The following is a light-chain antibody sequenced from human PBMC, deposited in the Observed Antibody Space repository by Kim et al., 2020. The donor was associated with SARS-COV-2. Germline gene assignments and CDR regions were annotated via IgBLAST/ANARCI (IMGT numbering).Light chain of an antibody. Sequence: SYELTQPPSVSVSPGQTASITCSGDKLGDKYACWYQQKPGQSPVLVIYQDSKRPSGIPERFSGSNSGNTATLTISGTQAMDEADYYCQAWDSSTARFCGG. J-gene: IGLJ2*01. CDR2: QDS. CDR3: QAWDSSTAR. V-gene: IGLV3-1*01. CDR1: KLGDKY.